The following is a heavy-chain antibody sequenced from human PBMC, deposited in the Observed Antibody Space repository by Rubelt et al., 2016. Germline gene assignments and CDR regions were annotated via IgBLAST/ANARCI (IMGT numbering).Heavy chain of an antibody. CDR3: ARGRVGSDQFYYYYGMDV. Sequence: LEEPSETLSLTCAVYGGSFSGYYWSWIRQPPGKGLEWIGEIKHSGGISYNPSLKSRVTISVDTSKNQISLKVRSVTAADTAVYYCARGRVGSDQFYYYYGMDVWARGTTVTVSS. J-gene: IGHJ6*02. CDR1: GGSFSGYY. D-gene: IGHD6-25*01. CDR2: IKHSGGI. V-gene: IGHV4-34*01.